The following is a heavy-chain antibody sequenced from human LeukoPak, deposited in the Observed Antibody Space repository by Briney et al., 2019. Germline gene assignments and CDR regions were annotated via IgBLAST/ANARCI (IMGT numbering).Heavy chain of an antibody. J-gene: IGHJ3*02. CDR3: AKSGGAAAVAQDAFHI. CDR1: GFTFDDYA. CDR2: ISWNSGSI. Sequence: PGRSLRLSCAASGFTFDDYAMHWVRQAPGKGLEWVSGISWNSGSIGYADSVKGRFTISRDNAKNSLYLQMNSLRAEDMALYYCAKSGGAAAVAQDAFHIWGQGTMVTVSS. V-gene: IGHV3-9*03. D-gene: IGHD6-13*01.